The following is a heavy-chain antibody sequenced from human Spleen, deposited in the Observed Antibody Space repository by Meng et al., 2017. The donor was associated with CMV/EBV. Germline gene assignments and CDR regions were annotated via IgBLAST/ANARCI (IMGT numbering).Heavy chain of an antibody. V-gene: IGHV1-46*01. D-gene: IGHD1-7*01. Sequence: ASVKVSCKASGYTFISYYMHWVRQAPGQGLEWVGIINPRGGSTGYAEKFQGRVTMTRDTSTSTVFMELSSLTSEDTAVYYCARGGYNWNYPPGHWGQGTLVTVSS. CDR1: GYTFISYY. J-gene: IGHJ4*02. CDR2: INPRGGST. CDR3: ARGGYNWNYPPGH.